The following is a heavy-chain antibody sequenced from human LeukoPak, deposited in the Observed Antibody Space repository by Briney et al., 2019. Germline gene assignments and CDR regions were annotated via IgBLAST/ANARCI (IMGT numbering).Heavy chain of an antibody. CDR2: IYSGGST. D-gene: IGHD6-13*01. J-gene: IGHJ4*02. CDR3: ARDSSQNFDY. V-gene: IGHV3-66*01. CDR1: GFTVSSNY. Sequence: GGALRLSCAASGFTVSSNYMSWVRQAPGKGLEWVSVIYSGGSTYYADSVKGRFTISRDNSKNTLYLQMNSLRAEDTAVYYCARDSSQNFDYWGQGTLVTVSS.